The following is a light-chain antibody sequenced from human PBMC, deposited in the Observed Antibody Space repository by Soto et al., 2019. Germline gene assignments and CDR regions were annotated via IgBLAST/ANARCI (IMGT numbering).Light chain of an antibody. J-gene: IGKJ1*01. V-gene: IGKV3-20*01. CDR2: GAS. CDR1: QSVSSSY. Sequence: EIVLTQSPGTLSLSPGERATLSCRASQSVSSSYLAWYQQKPGQAPRLLIYGASSRATGIPDRFSGSGSGTDFTLSISRLDPEAFAVYYCQPYGSSPLTFGQGTKVEIK. CDR3: QPYGSSPLT.